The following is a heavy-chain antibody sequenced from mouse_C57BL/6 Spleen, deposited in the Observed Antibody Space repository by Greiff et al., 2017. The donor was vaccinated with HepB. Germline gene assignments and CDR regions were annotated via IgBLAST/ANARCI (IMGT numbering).Heavy chain of an antibody. D-gene: IGHD2-12*01. J-gene: IGHJ1*03. CDR1: GYSITSGYY. CDR2: ISYDGSN. Sequence: ESGPGLVKPSQSLSLTCSVTGYSITSGYYWNWIRQFPGNKLEWMGYISYDGSNNYNPSLKNRISITRDTSKNQFFLKLNSVTTEDTATYYCARLRRDWYFDVWGTGTTVTVSS. CDR3: ARLRRDWYFDV. V-gene: IGHV3-6*01.